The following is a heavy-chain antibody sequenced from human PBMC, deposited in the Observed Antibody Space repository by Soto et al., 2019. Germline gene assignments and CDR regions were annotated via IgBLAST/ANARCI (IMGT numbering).Heavy chain of an antibody. D-gene: IGHD1-1*01. Sequence: QVQLQESGPGLVKPLETVSLTCTVSGGSLIDDYWNWIRQPPGKGMEWIGYVYYSGSTNYNPSLKGRVTHPRDRSKKIFPRRLFFVPPRDRAGFFWERGNHYKGSTFALGGPGTMFSVS. V-gene: IGHV4-59*01. CDR1: GGSLIDDY. CDR3: ERGNHYKGSTFAL. J-gene: IGHJ3*01. CDR2: VYYSGST.